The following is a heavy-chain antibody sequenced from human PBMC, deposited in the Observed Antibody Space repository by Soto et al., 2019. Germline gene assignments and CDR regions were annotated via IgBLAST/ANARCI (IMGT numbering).Heavy chain of an antibody. V-gene: IGHV4-30-2*01. CDR1: GGSISSGGYS. Sequence: SETLSLTCAVSGGSISSGGYSWSWIRQPPGKGLDWIGYIYHSGSTYYNPSLKSRVTISVDRSKNQFSLKLSSVTAADTAVYYCARLGGSYAVPHFDYWGQGTLVTVSS. J-gene: IGHJ4*02. CDR2: IYHSGST. CDR3: ARLGGSYAVPHFDY. D-gene: IGHD1-26*01.